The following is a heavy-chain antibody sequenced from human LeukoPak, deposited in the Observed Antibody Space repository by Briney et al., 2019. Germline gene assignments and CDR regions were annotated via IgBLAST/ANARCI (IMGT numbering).Heavy chain of an antibody. CDR1: GGSISSSSYY. CDR3: ARGWNYYDSSGYSYYFDY. CDR2: IYYSGST. J-gene: IGHJ4*02. V-gene: IGHV4-39*01. D-gene: IGHD3-22*01. Sequence: SETLSLTCTVSGGSISSSSYYWGWICQPPGKGLEWIGSIYYSGSTYYNPSLKSRVTISVDTSKNQFSLKLSSVTAADTAVYYCARGWNYYDSSGYSYYFDYWGQGTLVTVSS.